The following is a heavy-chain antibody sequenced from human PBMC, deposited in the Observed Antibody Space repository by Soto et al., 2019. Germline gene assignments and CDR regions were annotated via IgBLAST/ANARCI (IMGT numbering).Heavy chain of an antibody. J-gene: IGHJ4*02. CDR3: ARDTGGPVGYVDS. Sequence: PSETLSLTCTVSGGSITSGAYYWSWIRPHPGQGLEWISYIYYRGATHYNPSLRSRVSISVDTSQNQFSLKLSSLTAADTAVYYCARDTGGPVGYVDSWGQGSLVTVSS. D-gene: IGHD2-8*02. V-gene: IGHV4-31*03. CDR1: GGSITSGAYY. CDR2: IYYRGAT.